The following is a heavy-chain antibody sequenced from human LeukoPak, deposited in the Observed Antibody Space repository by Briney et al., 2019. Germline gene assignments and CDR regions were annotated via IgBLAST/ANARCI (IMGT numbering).Heavy chain of an antibody. CDR2: ISSSGSTI. V-gene: IGHV3-11*04. D-gene: IGHD3-22*01. CDR3: ARDGALYDSSRYYFDY. Sequence: PGGSLRLSCAASGFTFSDYYMSWIRQAPGKGLEWVSYISSSGSTIYYADSVKGRFTISRDNAKNSLYLQMNSLRAEDTAVYYCARDGALYDSSRYYFDYWGQGTLVTVSS. CDR1: GFTFSDYY. J-gene: IGHJ4*02.